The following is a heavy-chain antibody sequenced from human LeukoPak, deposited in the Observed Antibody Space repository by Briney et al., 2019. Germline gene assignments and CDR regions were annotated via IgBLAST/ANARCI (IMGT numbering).Heavy chain of an antibody. CDR3: ARGAWGYNYGYHNY. J-gene: IGHJ4*02. D-gene: IGHD5-18*01. CDR1: GGTFSYA. V-gene: IGHV1-69*05. Sequence: ASVNVSCKVSGGTFSYAISWVRRAPGQGLEWMGGNIPIFGTTDYAQNFQGRVTFTTDESTSTAYMELSSLRSEDTAVYYCARGAWGYNYGYHNYWGQGTLVTVSS. CDR2: NIPIFGTT.